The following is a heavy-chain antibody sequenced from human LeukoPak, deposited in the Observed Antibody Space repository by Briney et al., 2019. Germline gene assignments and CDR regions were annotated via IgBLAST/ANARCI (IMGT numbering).Heavy chain of an antibody. CDR2: IYYSGSI. V-gene: IGHV4-59*01. Sequence: PSETLSLTCTVSGGSISSYYWSWIRQPPGKGLEWIGYIYYSGSINYNPSLKSRVTISVDTSKNHFSLKLSSVTAADTAAYYCARGQLAGRGYSYGYPPFDYWGQGTLVTVSS. J-gene: IGHJ4*02. D-gene: IGHD5-18*01. CDR1: GGSISSYY. CDR3: ARGQLAGRGYSYGYPPFDY.